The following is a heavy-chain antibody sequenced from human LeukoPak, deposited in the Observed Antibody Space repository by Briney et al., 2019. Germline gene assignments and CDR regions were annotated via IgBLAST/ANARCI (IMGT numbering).Heavy chain of an antibody. CDR2: EYYSGSA. CDR3: ATPYCSGISCLDVFNI. J-gene: IGHJ3*02. Sequence: SETLSLTCNASGVSISDGRYYWAWIRQYPGRGLEWLGYEYYSGSAKYNPSLKSRLTISVDTPDNQFSLQLSSVTAADTAMYYCATPYCSGISCLDVFNIWGQGTMVTVSS. D-gene: IGHD2-2*01. V-gene: IGHV4-31*03. CDR1: GVSISDGRYY.